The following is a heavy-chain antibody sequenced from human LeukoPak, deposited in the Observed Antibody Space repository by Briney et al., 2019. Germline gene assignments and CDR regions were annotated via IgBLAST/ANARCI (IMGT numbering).Heavy chain of an antibody. CDR3: ARVLGSGSYYTFSNYYFDY. V-gene: IGHV1-2*02. J-gene: IGHJ4*02. Sequence: ASVKVSCKASGYTFTGYYMHWVRQAPGQGLEWMGWINPNSGGTNYAQKFQGRVTMTRDTSISTAYMELNRLRSDDTAVYYCARVLGSGSYYTFSNYYFDYWGQGTLVTVSS. CDR2: INPNSGGT. D-gene: IGHD3-10*01. CDR1: GYTFTGYY.